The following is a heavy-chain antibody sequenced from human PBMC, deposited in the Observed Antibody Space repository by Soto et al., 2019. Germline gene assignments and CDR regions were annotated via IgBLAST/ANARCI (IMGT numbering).Heavy chain of an antibody. CDR1: GFSLSTRGLG. D-gene: IGHD1-26*01. J-gene: IGHJ4*02. CDR3: APREASASPGAYDY. Sequence: SGPTLVNPTQTLTLTCSFSGFSLSTRGLGVGWIRQPPGKPLEWLALIYWNDDKRYSPPLRNRLTITQAPSQHQVVLTLTNLDPVDTATHYCAPREASASPGAYDYWGQGTLVTVSS. CDR2: IYWNDDK. V-gene: IGHV2-5*01.